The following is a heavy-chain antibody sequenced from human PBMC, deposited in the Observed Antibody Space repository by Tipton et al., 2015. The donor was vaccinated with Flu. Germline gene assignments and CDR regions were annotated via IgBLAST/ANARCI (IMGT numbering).Heavy chain of an antibody. Sequence: SLRLSCAASGFTFSSYNMNWVRQAPGKGLEWVSYIGTSSSIIYYADSVKGRFTISRDNAKNSLYLQMNSLRVEDTAVYYCARKGVSTVTHFDYWGQGTLVIVSS. CDR1: GFTFSSYN. CDR2: IGTSSSII. J-gene: IGHJ4*02. V-gene: IGHV3-48*04. D-gene: IGHD4-17*01. CDR3: ARKGVSTVTHFDY.